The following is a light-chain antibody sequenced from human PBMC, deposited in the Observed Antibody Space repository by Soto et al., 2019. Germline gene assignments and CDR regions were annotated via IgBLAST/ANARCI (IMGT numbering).Light chain of an antibody. CDR2: DVS. J-gene: IGLJ3*02. CDR3: SSYTGSSPS. Sequence: QSVLTQPASVSGSPGQSITISCTGTSSDVGRYNYVSWYQQHPGKAPKLIIYDVSYRPSGVSDRFSGSKSGNTASLTISGLQAEDEADYYCSSYTGSSPSFGGGTKLTVL. CDR1: SSDVGRYNY. V-gene: IGLV2-14*01.